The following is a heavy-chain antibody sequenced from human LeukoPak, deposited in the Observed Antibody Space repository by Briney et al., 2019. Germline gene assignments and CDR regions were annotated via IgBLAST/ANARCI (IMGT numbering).Heavy chain of an antibody. J-gene: IGHJ3*02. Sequence: KTSETLSLTCAVYGGSFSGYYWSWIRQPPGKGLEWIGEINHSGSTNYNPSLKSRVTISVDTSKNQFSLKLSSVTAADTAVYYCASPRVVVTGTRAFDIWGQGTMVTISS. V-gene: IGHV4-34*01. D-gene: IGHD2-21*02. CDR3: ASPRVVVTGTRAFDI. CDR1: GGSFSGYY. CDR2: INHSGST.